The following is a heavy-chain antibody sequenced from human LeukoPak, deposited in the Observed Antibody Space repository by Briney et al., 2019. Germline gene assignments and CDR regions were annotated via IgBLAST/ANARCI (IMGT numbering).Heavy chain of an antibody. CDR1: GGSISSYY. V-gene: IGHV4-4*07. J-gene: IGHJ6*02. Sequence: SETLSLTCTVSGGSISSYYWSWIRQPAGQGLEWIGRIYTSGSTNYNPSLKSRVTMSVDTSKNQFSLKLSSVTAADTAVYYCARDQYGIAAATDYYCYGMDVWGQGTTVTVSS. CDR2: IYTSGST. CDR3: ARDQYGIAAATDYYCYGMDV. D-gene: IGHD6-13*01.